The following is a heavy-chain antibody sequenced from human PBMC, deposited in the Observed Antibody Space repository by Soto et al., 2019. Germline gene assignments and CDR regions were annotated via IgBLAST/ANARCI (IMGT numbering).Heavy chain of an antibody. CDR3: ARDKYYDILTGYYNYYYYGLDV. Sequence: GGSLRLSCAASGFTFSSYWMSWVRQAPGKGLEWVANIKQDGSEKYYVDSVKGRFTISRDNAKNSLYLQMNSLRAEDTAVYYCARDKYYDILTGYYNYYYYGLDVWGQGTTVTVSS. CDR2: IKQDGSEK. V-gene: IGHV3-7*01. D-gene: IGHD3-9*01. CDR1: GFTFSSYW. J-gene: IGHJ6*02.